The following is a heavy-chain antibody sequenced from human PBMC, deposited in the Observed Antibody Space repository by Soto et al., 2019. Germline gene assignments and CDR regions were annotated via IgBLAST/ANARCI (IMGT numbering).Heavy chain of an antibody. V-gene: IGHV1-69*12. Sequence: QVQLVQSGAEVKKPGSSVKVSCKASGGTLTSYAISWVRQAPGQGLEWMGGIIPIFGTASYAQKFQGRVTITADESTTTAYMELTSLRSEDTAVYYCARDTPPGRSYDYVWGSYRSTGDAFDLWGQGTMVTVSS. D-gene: IGHD3-16*02. J-gene: IGHJ3*01. CDR2: IIPIFGTA. CDR1: GGTLTSYA. CDR3: ARDTPPGRSYDYVWGSYRSTGDAFDL.